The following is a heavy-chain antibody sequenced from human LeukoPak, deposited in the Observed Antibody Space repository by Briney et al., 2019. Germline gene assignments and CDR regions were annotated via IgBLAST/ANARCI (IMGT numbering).Heavy chain of an antibody. Sequence: PSETLSLTCTVSGGSISSSSYYWGWIRQPPGKGLEWIGSIYYSGSTYYNPSLKSRVTISVDTSKNQFSLKLSSVTAADTAVYYCARDPYEDFWSGSWAWGQGTLVTVSS. V-gene: IGHV4-39*07. J-gene: IGHJ5*02. CDR2: IYYSGST. CDR3: ARDPYEDFWSGSWA. CDR1: GGSISSSSYY. D-gene: IGHD3-3*01.